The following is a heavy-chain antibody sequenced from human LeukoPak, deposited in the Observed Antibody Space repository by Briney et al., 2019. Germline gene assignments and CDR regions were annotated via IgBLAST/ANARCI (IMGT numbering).Heavy chain of an antibody. J-gene: IGHJ4*02. CDR3: ARDGDYGTGSYSRGGIDS. V-gene: IGHV1-2*02. CDR1: GYSFTAYY. CDR2: IHPKRGDT. Sequence: ASVKVSCKSSGYSFTAYYIHWVRPAPGQGLEWMGWIHPKRGDTNYAQKFQGRVTMPRDTSISTAYLDLSSLRSDHTGVYYCARDGDYGTGSYSRGGIDSWGRGTPATVSP. D-gene: IGHD3-10*01.